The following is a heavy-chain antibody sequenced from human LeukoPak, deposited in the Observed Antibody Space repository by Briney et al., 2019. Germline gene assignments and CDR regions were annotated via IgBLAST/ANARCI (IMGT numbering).Heavy chain of an antibody. J-gene: IGHJ4*02. CDR1: GGTFGSYA. CDR3: ARDSRDYGSGSSQYYFDY. D-gene: IGHD3-10*01. V-gene: IGHV1-69*13. Sequence: SVKVSCKASGGTFGSYAISWVRQAPGQGLEWMGGIIPIFGTANYAQKLQGRVTITADESTSTAYMELSSLRSEDTAVYYCARDSRDYGSGSSQYYFDYWGQGTLVTVSS. CDR2: IIPIFGTA.